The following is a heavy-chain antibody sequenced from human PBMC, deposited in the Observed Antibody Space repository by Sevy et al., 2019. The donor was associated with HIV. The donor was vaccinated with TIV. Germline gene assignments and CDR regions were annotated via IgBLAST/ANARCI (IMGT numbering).Heavy chain of an antibody. CDR3: AKHRVCRCYSGLNF. CDR1: GFTLSSYA. V-gene: IGHV3-23*01. CDR2: ICGSDGST. J-gene: IGHJ4*02. Sequence: GGSLRLSCAASGFTLSSYAMSWVRQAPGKGLEWVSAICGSDGSTYYADSVKGRFTISRDNSNNTLNLQMSSLRADDTATYYCAKHRVCRCYSGLNFWGQGTLVTVSS. D-gene: IGHD2-15*01.